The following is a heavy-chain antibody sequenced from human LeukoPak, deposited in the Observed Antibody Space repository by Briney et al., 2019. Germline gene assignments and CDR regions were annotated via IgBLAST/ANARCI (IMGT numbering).Heavy chain of an antibody. D-gene: IGHD6-13*01. CDR2: INPNSGGT. Sequence: ASVKVSCKASGYTFTGYYMHWVRQAPGQGLEWMGWINPNSGGTNSAQKFQGRVTMTGDTSISTAYMELSRLRSDDTAVYYCASLGIAAAGDDYWGQGTLVTVSS. J-gene: IGHJ4*02. V-gene: IGHV1-2*02. CDR1: GYTFTGYY. CDR3: ASLGIAAAGDDY.